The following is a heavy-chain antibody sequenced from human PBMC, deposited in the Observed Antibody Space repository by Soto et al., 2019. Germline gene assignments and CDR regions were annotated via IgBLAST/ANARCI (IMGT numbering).Heavy chain of an antibody. D-gene: IGHD3-22*01. J-gene: IGHJ4*02. Sequence: VQLVESGGGLVQPGGSLRLSCAASGFSFSSYGMHWVRQAPGKGLEWVAVISYDGRNEYYEDSVKGRLSISRDNSKNTLYLQVNSLRAEDTAVYYCARGDGYDSTSLDYWGQGTLVTVSS. CDR2: ISYDGRNE. CDR1: GFSFSSYG. V-gene: IGHV3-30*03. CDR3: ARGDGYDSTSLDY.